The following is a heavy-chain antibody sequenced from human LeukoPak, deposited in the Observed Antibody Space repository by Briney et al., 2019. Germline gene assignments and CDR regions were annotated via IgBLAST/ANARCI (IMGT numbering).Heavy chain of an antibody. J-gene: IGHJ5*01. Sequence: PGGSLRLSCAASGFTFSSYAMSWVRQAPGKGLQWVSYINTDSSDIHYADSVKGRFTISRDNARNTLYLQLSSLRAEDSAVYYCARDTFQPGLIDSWGQEPWSPSPQ. CDR3: ARDTFQPGLIDS. D-gene: IGHD2-2*01. V-gene: IGHV3-21*05. CDR2: INTDSSDI. CDR1: GFTFSSYA.